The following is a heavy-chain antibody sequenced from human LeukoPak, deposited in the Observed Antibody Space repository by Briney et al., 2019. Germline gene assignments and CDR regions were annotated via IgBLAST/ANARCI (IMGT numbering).Heavy chain of an antibody. V-gene: IGHV4-28*01. CDR3: ARHYSSTTGFDP. CDR2: IYYSGST. D-gene: IGHD2-2*01. Sequence: TSETLSLTCAVSGYSISSSNWWGWLRQPPGKGLEWIGYIYYSGSTNYNPSLKSRVTISVDTSKNQFSLKLSSVTAADTAVYYCARHYSSTTGFDPWGQGTLVTVSS. CDR1: GYSISSSNW. J-gene: IGHJ5*02.